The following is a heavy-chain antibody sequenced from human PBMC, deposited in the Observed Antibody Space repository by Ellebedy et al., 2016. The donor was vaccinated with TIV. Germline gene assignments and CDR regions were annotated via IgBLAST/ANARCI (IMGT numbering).Heavy chain of an antibody. CDR1: GGSVISEIYY. V-gene: IGHV4-61*01. CDR2: IRYTGDT. D-gene: IGHD2/OR15-2a*01. Sequence: SETLSLTXTVSGGSVISEIYYWSWIRQPPGKGLEWIGNIRYTGDTNYNPSLKSRVAISIDASVNQLTLKLTSVTAADTAVYYCVTEGVEYLGHLMSNWFDPWGQGTLVTVSS. CDR3: VTEGVEYLGHLMSNWFDP. J-gene: IGHJ5*02.